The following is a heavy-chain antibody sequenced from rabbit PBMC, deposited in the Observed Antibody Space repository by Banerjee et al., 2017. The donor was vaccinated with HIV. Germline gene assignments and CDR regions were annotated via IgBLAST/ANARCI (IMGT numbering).Heavy chain of an antibody. D-gene: IGHD4-1*01. V-gene: IGHV1S45*01. Sequence: QEQLKESGGGLVQPGGSLKLSCKASGFDFSNYYMNWVRQAPGKGLEWIACIYTGSGSTGYASWAKGRFTISKTSSTTVTLQMTSLTAADTATYFCARDLAGVIGWNFDLWGPGTLVTVS. CDR2: IYTGSGST. CDR1: GFDFSNYYM. CDR3: ARDLAGVIGWNFDL. J-gene: IGHJ4*01.